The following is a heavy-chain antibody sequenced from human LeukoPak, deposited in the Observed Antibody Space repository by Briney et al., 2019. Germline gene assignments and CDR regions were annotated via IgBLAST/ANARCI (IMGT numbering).Heavy chain of an antibody. D-gene: IGHD4-17*01. CDR1: GYTFTSYG. CDR3: ARNGDYVQEDNWFDP. V-gene: IGHV1-46*03. Sequence: GASVKVSCKASGYTFTSYGISWVRQAHGQGLEWMGIINPSGGSTSYAQKFQGRVTMTRDTSTSTVYMELSSLRSEDTAVYYCARNGDYVQEDNWFDPWGQGTLVTVSS. CDR2: INPSGGST. J-gene: IGHJ5*02.